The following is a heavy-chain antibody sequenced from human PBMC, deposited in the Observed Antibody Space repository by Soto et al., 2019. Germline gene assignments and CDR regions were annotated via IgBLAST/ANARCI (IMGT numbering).Heavy chain of an antibody. V-gene: IGHV1-2*04. CDR3: ARERIGYVVIHYYYGMDF. Sequence: SSVKPSCKACGNTFTGYDMHWGRQAPGQGHEWMGWINPNSGGTNYAQKFQGWVTMTRDTSISTAYMELGRLRSDDTAVYYCARERIGYVVIHYYYGMDFWGPGTTVTV. D-gene: IGHD5-12*01. CDR2: INPNSGGT. J-gene: IGHJ6*02. CDR1: GNTFTGYD.